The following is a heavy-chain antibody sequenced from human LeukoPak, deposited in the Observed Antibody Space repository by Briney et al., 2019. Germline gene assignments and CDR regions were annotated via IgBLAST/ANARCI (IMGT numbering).Heavy chain of an antibody. CDR3: ASTTPLGYCSGGSCYSLDH. Sequence: SETLSLTCTVSGGSISSYYWSWIRQPAGKGLEWIGRIYTSGSTNYNPPLQSRVTMSVDTSKNQLSLKLSSVTAADTAVYYCASTTPLGYCSGGSCYSLDHWGQGTLVTVSS. CDR1: GGSISSYY. CDR2: IYTSGST. J-gene: IGHJ4*02. V-gene: IGHV4-4*07. D-gene: IGHD2-15*01.